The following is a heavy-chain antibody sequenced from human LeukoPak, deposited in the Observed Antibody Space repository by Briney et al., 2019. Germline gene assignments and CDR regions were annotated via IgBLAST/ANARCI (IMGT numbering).Heavy chain of an antibody. CDR3: ARLSLKVLEWSPIKGKETHYFDY. CDR2: IYHSGST. CDR1: GFTFSSYG. Sequence: GSLRLSCAASGFTFSSYGMHWVRQPPGKGLEWIGEIYHSGSTNYNPSLKSRVTILEDKSKNQFSLKMSSVTAADTAVYYCARLSLKVLEWSPIKGKETHYFDYWGQGTLVTVSS. D-gene: IGHD3-3*01. J-gene: IGHJ4*02. V-gene: IGHV4-4*02.